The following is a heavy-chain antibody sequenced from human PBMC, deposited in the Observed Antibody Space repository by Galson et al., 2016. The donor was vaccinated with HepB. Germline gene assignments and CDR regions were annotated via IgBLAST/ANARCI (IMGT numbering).Heavy chain of an antibody. CDR2: ISYDGSKK. V-gene: IGHV3-30*09. D-gene: IGHD3-10*01. Sequence: SLRLSCAASGFTVIGYAMHWVRQAPGKGLEWVAVISYDGSKKDYTDSVKGRVAISRDNAKNTLYLQMNSLRAEDMGVYYCARGSYYYIKHGMDVWGQGTTVTVSS. J-gene: IGHJ6*02. CDR1: GFTVIGYA. CDR3: ARGSYYYIKHGMDV.